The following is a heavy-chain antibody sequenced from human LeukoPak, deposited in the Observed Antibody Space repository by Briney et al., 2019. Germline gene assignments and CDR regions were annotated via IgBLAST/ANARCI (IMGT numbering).Heavy chain of an antibody. D-gene: IGHD6-19*01. CDR2: MNPNSGNT. V-gene: IGHV1-8*01. CDR1: GYTFTSYD. J-gene: IGHJ5*02. Sequence: ASVKVSCKASGYTFTSYDINWVRQATGQGLEWKGWMNPNSGNTGYAQKFQGRVTITADKSTSTAYMELSSLRSEDTAVYYCARQYSSDPKLDPWGQGTLVTVSS. CDR3: ARQYSSDPKLDP.